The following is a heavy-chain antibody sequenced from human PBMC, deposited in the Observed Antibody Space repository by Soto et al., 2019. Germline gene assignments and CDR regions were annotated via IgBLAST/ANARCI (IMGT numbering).Heavy chain of an antibody. V-gene: IGHV4-59*01. CDR3: ARPHGGSSGWDNWFDP. D-gene: IGHD6-25*01. J-gene: IGHJ5*02. Sequence: QVQLQESRQGLVKPSETLSLTCTVSGGSISSYYWSWIRQPPGKGLEWIGYIYYSGSTNYNPSLKSRVTISVDTSKNQFSLKLSSVTAADTAVYYCARPHGGSSGWDNWFDPWGQGTLVTVSS. CDR1: GGSISSYY. CDR2: IYYSGST.